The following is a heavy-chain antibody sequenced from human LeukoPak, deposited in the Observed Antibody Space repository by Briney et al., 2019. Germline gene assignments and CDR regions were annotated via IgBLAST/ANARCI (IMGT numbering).Heavy chain of an antibody. CDR3: AEDRGELLWFGEISI. D-gene: IGHD3-10*01. Sequence: PGGSLRLSCAASGFTFSSYSMNWVRQAPGKGLEWVSYISSSSSTIYYADSVKGRFTISRDNAKNSLYLQMNSLRAEDTAVYYCAEDRGELLWFGEISIWGQGTLVTVSS. J-gene: IGHJ4*02. CDR2: ISSSSSTI. CDR1: GFTFSSYS. V-gene: IGHV3-48*01.